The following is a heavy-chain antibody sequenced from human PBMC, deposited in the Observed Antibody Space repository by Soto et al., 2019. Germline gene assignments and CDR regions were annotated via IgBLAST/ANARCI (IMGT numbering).Heavy chain of an antibody. CDR1: GFTFSSYG. Sequence: GGSRRLSCAASGFTFSSYGMHWVRQAPGKGLEGVAVIWYDGSNKYYADSVKGRFTISRDNSKNTLYLQMNSLRAEDTAVYYCEIEFFSSGQSYYWGLGTLLPVSS. CDR3: EIEFFSSGQSYY. V-gene: IGHV3-33*01. D-gene: IGHD3-10*01. CDR2: IWYDGSNK. J-gene: IGHJ4*02.